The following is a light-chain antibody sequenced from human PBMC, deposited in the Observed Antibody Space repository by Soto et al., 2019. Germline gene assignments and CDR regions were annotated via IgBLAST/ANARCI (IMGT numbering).Light chain of an antibody. V-gene: IGLV2-11*01. J-gene: IGLJ1*01. CDR1: NSDVGGYNY. CDR2: GVS. CDR3: CSYAGDYTYV. Sequence: QSALTHPRSVSGYPGQSVTISCTGTNSDVGGYNYVSWYQQHPGKAPKLIIYGVSQRPSGVPDRFSGSKSGNTASLTISGLQAEDEADYYCCSYAGDYTYVFVTGAKVTVL.